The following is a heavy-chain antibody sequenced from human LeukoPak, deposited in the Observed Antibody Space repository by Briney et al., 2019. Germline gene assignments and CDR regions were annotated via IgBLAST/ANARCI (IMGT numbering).Heavy chain of an antibody. Sequence: PGGSLRLSCAASGFTVSSYYMSWVRQAPGKGLEWVSVIYSGGATFYADSVKGRFIISRDSSTNTLYLQMNRLRAEDTALYYCARSAQTGPLDSWGQGTLVTVSA. V-gene: IGHV3-66*01. D-gene: IGHD3-10*01. CDR3: ARSAQTGPLDS. CDR2: IYSGGAT. J-gene: IGHJ4*02. CDR1: GFTVSSYY.